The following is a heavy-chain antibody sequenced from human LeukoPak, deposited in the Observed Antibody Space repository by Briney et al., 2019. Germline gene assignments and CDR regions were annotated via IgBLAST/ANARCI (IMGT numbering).Heavy chain of an antibody. D-gene: IGHD6-13*01. CDR3: ATTPREYSSTWYYFGY. J-gene: IGHJ4*02. CDR2: IYHSGST. Sequence: SSETLSLTCNVSGYSISSGYYWAWIRQSPGKGPEWIGSIYHSGSTYYNPSLKSRVTMSVDTSKKQFSLNLSSVTAADTAVYYCATTPREYSSTWYYFGYWGQGILVTVSS. CDR1: GYSISSGYY. V-gene: IGHV4-38-2*02.